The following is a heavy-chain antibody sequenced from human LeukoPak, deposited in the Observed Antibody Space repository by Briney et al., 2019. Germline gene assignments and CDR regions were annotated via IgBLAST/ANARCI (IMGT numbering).Heavy chain of an antibody. J-gene: IGHJ4*02. CDR3: ARGSSGSYYNAEVDFDY. V-gene: IGHV3-48*03. Sequence: GGSLRLSCAASGFTFSSYEMNWVRQAPGKGLEWVSYISSSGSTIYYADSVKGRFTISRDNAKNSLYLQMNSLRAEDTAVYYRARGSSGSYYNAEVDFDYWGQGTLVTVSS. CDR1: GFTFSSYE. D-gene: IGHD3-10*01. CDR2: ISSSGSTI.